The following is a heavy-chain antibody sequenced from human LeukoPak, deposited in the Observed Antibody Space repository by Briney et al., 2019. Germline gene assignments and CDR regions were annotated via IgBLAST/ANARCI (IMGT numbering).Heavy chain of an antibody. CDR1: GFTFRSYW. J-gene: IGHJ5*02. Sequence: PGGSLRLSCAASGFTFRSYWMSWVRQAPGKGLEWVASIKDDGSEKYCVDSVKGRFTISRDNAKNSLYLQMNSLRAEDTAVYYCARGYDSSGFQGYLSSNWFDPWGQGTLVTVSS. CDR3: ARGYDSSGFQGYLSSNWFDP. CDR2: IKDDGSEK. V-gene: IGHV3-7*01. D-gene: IGHD3-22*01.